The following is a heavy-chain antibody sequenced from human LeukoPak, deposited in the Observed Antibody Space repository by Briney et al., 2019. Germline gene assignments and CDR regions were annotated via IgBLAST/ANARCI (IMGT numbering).Heavy chain of an antibody. J-gene: IGHJ5*02. CDR2: IIPIFGTA. V-gene: IGHV1-69*06. CDR1: GGTFSSYA. D-gene: IGHD3-22*01. Sequence: SVKVSCKASGGTFSSYAISWVRQAPGQGLEWMGGIIPIFGTANYAQKFQGRVTITADKSTSTAYMELSSLRSEDTAVYYCARDNYDSSGSTKVDPWGQGTLVTVSS. CDR3: ARDNYDSSGSTKVDP.